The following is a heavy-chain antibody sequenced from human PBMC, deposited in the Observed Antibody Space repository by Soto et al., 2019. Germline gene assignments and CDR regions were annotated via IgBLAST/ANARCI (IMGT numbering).Heavy chain of an antibody. V-gene: IGHV1-46*03. CDR3: VKGFYFGDY. CDR2: INPNDGST. CDR1: GYPFSSYY. Sequence: ASVKVSCKPSGYPFSSYYIQWVRQAPGQGLEWMGIINPNDGSTSYAQKFQGRVTMTRDTSTTTVYMELSSLRSEDTAVYYCVKGFYFGDYWGQRTPVTVSS. J-gene: IGHJ4*02. D-gene: IGHD3-10*01.